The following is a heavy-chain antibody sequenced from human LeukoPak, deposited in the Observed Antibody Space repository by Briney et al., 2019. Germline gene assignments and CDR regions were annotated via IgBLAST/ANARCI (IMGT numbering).Heavy chain of an antibody. Sequence: PSQTLSLTCTVSGGSISSGGYYWSWIRQPPGKGLEWIGYIYYSGDTNHNPSLKSRVTISLDTSKNQVSLKLSSVTAADTAVYYCARHGGLVRGFSDAFDIWGQGTMVTVSS. CDR3: ARHGGLVRGFSDAFDI. CDR1: GGSISSGGYY. J-gene: IGHJ3*02. D-gene: IGHD3-10*01. V-gene: IGHV4-61*08. CDR2: IYYSGDT.